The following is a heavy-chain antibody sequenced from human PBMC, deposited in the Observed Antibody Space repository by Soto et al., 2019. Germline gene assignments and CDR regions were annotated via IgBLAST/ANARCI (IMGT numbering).Heavy chain of an antibody. CDR1: GDSINTDKW. D-gene: IGHD3-10*01. V-gene: IGHV4-4*02. CDR3: ARDVAMTGETDRFDY. CDR2: IYHNGNT. J-gene: IGHJ4*02. Sequence: SETLSLTCTVSGDSINTDKWWSWVRQPPGKGLEWIGEIYHNGNTDYNPSLKSRVTMSVDTPKNQFSLKVTSVTAADTAIYYCARDVAMTGETDRFDYWGQGTLVTVSS.